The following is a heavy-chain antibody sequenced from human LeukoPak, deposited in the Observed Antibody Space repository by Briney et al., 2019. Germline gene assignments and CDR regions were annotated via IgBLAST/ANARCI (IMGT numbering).Heavy chain of an antibody. D-gene: IGHD1-14*01. V-gene: IGHV3-48*01. CDR2: ITSSSSTI. CDR3: ARAGHYYDY. CDR1: GFIFSSYS. J-gene: IGHJ4*02. Sequence: PGGSLRLFCAASGFIFSSYSMNWVRQAPGKWLEWVSYITSSSSTIYYADSVKGRFTISRDNAKNSLYLQMNSLRVEDTAVYYCARAGHYYDYWGQGTLVTVSS.